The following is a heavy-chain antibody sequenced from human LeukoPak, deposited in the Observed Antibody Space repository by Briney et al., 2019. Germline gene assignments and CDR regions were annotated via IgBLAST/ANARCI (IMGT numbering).Heavy chain of an antibody. J-gene: IGHJ4*02. CDR2: MSIGMRYI. D-gene: IGHD2-15*01. Sequence: GGSLRLSCTASGFTFTTYAMTWVRQAPGKGLEWISSMSIGMRYIYYADSVRGRFTISRDNTRNSLYLAMNNLRAEDTAIYYCARDRPTGASRIFVVQWGQGTPVTVSS. CDR3: ARDRPTGASRIFVVQ. V-gene: IGHV3-21*06. CDR1: GFTFTTYA.